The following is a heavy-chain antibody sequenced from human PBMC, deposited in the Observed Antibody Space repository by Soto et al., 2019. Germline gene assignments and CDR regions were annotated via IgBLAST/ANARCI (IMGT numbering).Heavy chain of an antibody. Sequence: QVQLQESGPGLVKPSETLSLTCTVSGGSISSYYWSWIRQPPGKGLEWIGYIYYSGSTNYIPSLKSRVTISVDTSKNQFSLKLSSVTAADTAVYYCARHQGPYGDYFDYWGQGTLVTVSS. CDR1: GGSISSYY. V-gene: IGHV4-59*08. CDR3: ARHQGPYGDYFDY. D-gene: IGHD4-17*01. CDR2: IYYSGST. J-gene: IGHJ4*02.